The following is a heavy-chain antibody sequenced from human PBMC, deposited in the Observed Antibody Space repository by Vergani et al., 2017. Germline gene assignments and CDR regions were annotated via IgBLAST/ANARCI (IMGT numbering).Heavy chain of an antibody. CDR3: AGRSSWYYFDY. J-gene: IGHJ4*02. CDR1: GFTFSSYG. Sequence: QVQLVESGGGVVQPGRSLRLSCAASGFTFSSYGMHWVRQAPGKGLEWVAVIWYDGSNKYYADSVKGRFTISRDNAKNSLYLQMNSLRDEDTAVYYCAGRSSWYYFDYWGQGTLVTVSS. V-gene: IGHV3-33*01. D-gene: IGHD6-13*01. CDR2: IWYDGSNK.